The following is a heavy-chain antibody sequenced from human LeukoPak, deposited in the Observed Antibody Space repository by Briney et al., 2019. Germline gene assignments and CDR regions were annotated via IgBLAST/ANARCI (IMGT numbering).Heavy chain of an antibody. Sequence: GGSLRLSCAASGFTFSSYAMSWVRQAPGKGLEWVSVIYSGGSTYYADSVKGRFTISRDNSKNTLYLQMNSLRAEDTAVYYCASSVAGISGAFDIWGQGTMVTVSS. CDR1: GFTFSSYA. J-gene: IGHJ3*02. CDR3: ASSVAGISGAFDI. D-gene: IGHD3-10*01. CDR2: IYSGGST. V-gene: IGHV3-66*01.